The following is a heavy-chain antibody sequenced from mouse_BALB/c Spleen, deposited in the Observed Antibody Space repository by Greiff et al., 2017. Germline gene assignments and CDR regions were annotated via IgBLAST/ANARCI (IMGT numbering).Heavy chain of an antibody. J-gene: IGHJ3*01. V-gene: IGHV1-69*01. Sequence: QVQLQQPGAELVMPGASVKMSCKASGYTFTDYWMHWVKQRPGQGLEWIGAIDTSDSYTSYNQKFKGKATLTVDESSSTAYMQLSSLTSEDSAVYYCASGSSGYGGFAYWGQGTLVTVSA. CDR2: IDTSDSYT. D-gene: IGHD3-1*01. CDR1: GYTFTDYW. CDR3: ASGSSGYGGFAY.